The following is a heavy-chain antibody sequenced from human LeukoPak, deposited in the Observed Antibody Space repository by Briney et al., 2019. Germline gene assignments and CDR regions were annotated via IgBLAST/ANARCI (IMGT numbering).Heavy chain of an antibody. Sequence: GGSLGLSCAASGFTFSSYSMNWVRQAPGKGLEWVSSISSSSSYIYYADSVKGRFTISRDNAKNSLYLQMNSLRAEDTAVYYCARGYLRAYFDYWGQGTLVTVSS. J-gene: IGHJ4*02. V-gene: IGHV3-21*01. CDR1: GFTFSSYS. CDR2: ISSSSSYI. CDR3: ARGYLRAYFDY. D-gene: IGHD3-9*01.